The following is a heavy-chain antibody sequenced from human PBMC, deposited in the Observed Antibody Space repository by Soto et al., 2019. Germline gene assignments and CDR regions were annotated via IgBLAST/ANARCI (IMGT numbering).Heavy chain of an antibody. CDR2: ISSSGSNI. CDR1: GVTFSDYY. V-gene: IGHV3-11*01. D-gene: IGHD6-13*01. CDR3: ARFAMGDGYSSSWLKKYYYYYGMDV. J-gene: IGHJ6*02. Sequence: GGSLRLSCAASGVTFSDYYMSWIRQSPGKGLEWVSYISSSGSNIYYADSVKGRFTLSRDNAKNSLYLQMNSLRDEDTAVYYCARFAMGDGYSSSWLKKYYYYYGMDVWGQGTTVTVSS.